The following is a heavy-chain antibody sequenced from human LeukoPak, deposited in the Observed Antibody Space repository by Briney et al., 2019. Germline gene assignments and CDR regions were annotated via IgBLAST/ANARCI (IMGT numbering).Heavy chain of an antibody. J-gene: IGHJ4*02. Sequence: GVLRLSCAASGFTFSDYYMSWIRQAPGKGLEWVSYISSSSTIYYADSVKGRFTISRDNAKNSLYLQMNSLRAEDTAVYYCARAPGYYYDSSGYYSGYWGQGTLVTVSS. V-gene: IGHV3-69-1*01. CDR1: GFTFSDYY. CDR2: ISSSSTI. CDR3: ARAPGYYYDSSGYYSGY. D-gene: IGHD3-22*01.